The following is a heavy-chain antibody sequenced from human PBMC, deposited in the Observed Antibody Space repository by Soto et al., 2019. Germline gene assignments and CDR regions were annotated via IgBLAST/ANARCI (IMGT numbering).Heavy chain of an antibody. V-gene: IGHV1-2*02. CDR3: ARIIVGATGVFDL. D-gene: IGHD1-26*01. Sequence: GASVKVSCKASGCTFSGYYMHWVRQAPGQGLEWMGWVNPNSGGTKYAQRFQGRVTMTRDTSISTAYMELSRLRSDDTAMYYCARIIVGATGVFDLWGQGTLVTVSS. CDR1: GCTFSGYY. CDR2: VNPNSGGT. J-gene: IGHJ4*02.